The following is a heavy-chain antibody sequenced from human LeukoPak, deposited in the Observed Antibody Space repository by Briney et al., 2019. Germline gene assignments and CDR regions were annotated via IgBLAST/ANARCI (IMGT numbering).Heavy chain of an antibody. CDR3: AREWFGGEAAFDI. D-gene: IGHD3-10*01. Sequence: ASVKVSCTASGYTFTSYGISWVRQAPGQGLEWMGWISAYSGNTNYAQKLQGRVTMTTDTSTSTAYMELRSLRSDDTAVYYCAREWFGGEAAFDIWGQGTMVTVSS. J-gene: IGHJ3*02. CDR1: GYTFTSYG. V-gene: IGHV1-18*01. CDR2: ISAYSGNT.